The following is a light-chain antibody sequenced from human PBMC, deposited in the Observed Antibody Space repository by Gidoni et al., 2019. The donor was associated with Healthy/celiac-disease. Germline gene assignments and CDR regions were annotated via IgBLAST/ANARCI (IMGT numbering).Light chain of an antibody. CDR3: CSYAGSYTWV. V-gene: IGLV2-11*01. J-gene: IGLJ3*02. CDR1: SSDVGGYNY. CDR2: DVS. Sequence: LTQPRSVSGSPGQSVTISCTGTSSDVGGYNYVSWYQQHPGKAPKLMIYDVSKRPSGVPDRFSGSKSGNTASLTISGLQAEDEADYYCCSYAGSYTWVFGGGTKLTVL.